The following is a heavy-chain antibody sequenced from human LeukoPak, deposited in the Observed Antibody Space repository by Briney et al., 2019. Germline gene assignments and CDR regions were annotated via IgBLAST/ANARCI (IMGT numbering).Heavy chain of an antibody. V-gene: IGHV1-2*02. CDR2: INPNSGGT. D-gene: IGHD3-22*01. CDR1: GYTFTGYY. CDR3: ARTRYYDSSLTGRAFDI. Sequence: ASVKVSCKASGYTFTGYYMHWVRQAPGQGLEWMGWINPNSGGTNYAQKFQGRVTMTRDTSISTAYMELSRLRSDDTAVYYCARTRYYDSSLTGRAFDIWGQGTMVTVSS. J-gene: IGHJ3*02.